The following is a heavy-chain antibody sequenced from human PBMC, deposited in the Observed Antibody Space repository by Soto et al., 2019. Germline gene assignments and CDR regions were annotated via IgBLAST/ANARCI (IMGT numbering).Heavy chain of an antibody. CDR1: GGSMTSGDQY. J-gene: IGHJ6*02. D-gene: IGHD1-1*01. CDR3: ARELPQRQGRNMDV. Sequence: SETLSLTCTVTGGSMTSGDQYWTWIRHRPGEGLERFGYINHRGSLYYNPSLKSRVSMSVDTSKNQFSLNLSSVTAADTAVYYCARELPQRQGRNMDVWGQGTTVTVSS. CDR2: INHRGSL. V-gene: IGHV4-31*03.